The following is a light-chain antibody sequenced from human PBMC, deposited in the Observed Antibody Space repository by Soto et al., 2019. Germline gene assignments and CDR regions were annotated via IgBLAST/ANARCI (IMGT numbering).Light chain of an antibody. V-gene: IGKV1-39*01. J-gene: IGKJ1*01. CDR3: QQSYRSPPT. CDR1: QSITSK. Sequence: DIQMTQSPSSLSASVGDRVTITCRASQSITSKLNWYQQKPGKVPNLLIYAASSLQSGVPSRFSGSGSGTDFTLTISSXQPEDFATYYCQQSYRSPPTFGQGTKVDNK. CDR2: AAS.